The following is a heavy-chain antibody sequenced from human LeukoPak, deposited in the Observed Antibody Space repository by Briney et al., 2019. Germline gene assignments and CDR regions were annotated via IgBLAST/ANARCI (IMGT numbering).Heavy chain of an antibody. CDR2: IYYSGST. CDR3: ARGAPVIAAAGPIDY. V-gene: IGHV4-59*01. D-gene: IGHD6-13*01. CDR1: VGSISSYY. J-gene: IGHJ4*02. Sequence: KPSETLSLTCTVSVGSISSYYWSWIRQPPGKGLEWLGYIYYSGSTNYNPSLKSRVTISVDTSKNQFSLKLSSVTAADTAVYYCARGAPVIAAAGPIDYWGQGTLVTVSS.